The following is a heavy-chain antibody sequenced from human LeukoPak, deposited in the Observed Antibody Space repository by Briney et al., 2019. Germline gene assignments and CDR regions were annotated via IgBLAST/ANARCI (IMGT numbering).Heavy chain of an antibody. D-gene: IGHD6-19*01. J-gene: IGHJ4*02. CDR3: AKIVVAGTHYFEY. CDR2: ILTDGSQK. CDR1: GFTFRSYG. Sequence: GSLRLSCSASGFTFRSYGMHWVRQASGQGLEWVAVILTDGSQKFYADSVKGRFTVSRDNSKNTLYLQMSSLRAEDTAVYYCAKIVVAGTHYFEYWGQGTLVTVSP. V-gene: IGHV3-30*18.